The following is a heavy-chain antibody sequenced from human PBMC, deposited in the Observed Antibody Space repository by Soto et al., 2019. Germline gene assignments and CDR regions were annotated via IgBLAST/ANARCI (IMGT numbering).Heavy chain of an antibody. V-gene: IGHV3-21*06. D-gene: IGHD6-19*01. CDR1: GFSFSSHS. CDR2: ISSRSSLI. CDR3: VRERGEYDSGWYIDR. Sequence: GGSLRLSCAASGFSFSSHSFNWVRQAPGQGLEWAAYISSRSSLILYADSVRGRFVISRDNALNSLYLQMNSPRDEDTAMYYCVRERGEYDSGWYIDRWGQGTPVTV. J-gene: IGHJ4*02.